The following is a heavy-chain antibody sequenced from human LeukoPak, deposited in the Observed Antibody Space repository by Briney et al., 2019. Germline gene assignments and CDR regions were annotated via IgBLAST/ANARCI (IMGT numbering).Heavy chain of an antibody. CDR2: IYYSGST. CDR1: GGSFSGYY. CDR3: ARGRIFGVVFAFDI. D-gene: IGHD3-3*01. J-gene: IGHJ3*02. V-gene: IGHV4-31*11. Sequence: SETLSLTCAVYGGSFSGYYWSWIRQHPGKGLEWIGYIYYSGSTYYNPSLKSRVTISVDTSKNQFSLKLSSVTAADTAVYYCARGRIFGVVFAFDIWGQGTMVTVSS.